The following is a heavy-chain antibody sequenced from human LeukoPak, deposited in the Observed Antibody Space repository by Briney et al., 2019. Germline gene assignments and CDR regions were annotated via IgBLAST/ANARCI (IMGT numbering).Heavy chain of an antibody. Sequence: GASVKVSCKASGYTFTSYDINWVRQAPGQGLEWMGWMNPNSGNTGYVQKFQGRVTMTRNTSISTAYMELSSLRSEDTAVYYCARGREDYYDSSGHGIIDYWGQGTLVTVSS. CDR2: MNPNSGNT. V-gene: IGHV1-8*01. D-gene: IGHD3-22*01. CDR1: GYTFTSYD. J-gene: IGHJ4*02. CDR3: ARGREDYYDSSGHGIIDY.